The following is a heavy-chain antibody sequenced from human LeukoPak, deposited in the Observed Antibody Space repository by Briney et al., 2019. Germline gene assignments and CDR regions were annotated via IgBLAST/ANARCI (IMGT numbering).Heavy chain of an antibody. Sequence: ASVKVSCKASGYSFSNFGISWVRQAPGQGLEWMGRISTYSDSTNYARKFQGRVTMTTDTSTSTVYMELRSLRSDDTAVYYCARDGTFYSGSYSYYFDYWGQGTLVTVS. CDR2: ISTYSDST. CDR1: GYSFSNFG. J-gene: IGHJ4*02. D-gene: IGHD1-26*01. V-gene: IGHV1-18*01. CDR3: ARDGTFYSGSYSYYFDY.